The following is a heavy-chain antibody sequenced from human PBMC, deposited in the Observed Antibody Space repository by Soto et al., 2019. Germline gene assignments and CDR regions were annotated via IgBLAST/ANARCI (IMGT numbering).Heavy chain of an antibody. CDR1: GGSISSGDYY. J-gene: IGHJ5*02. CDR3: ARHGFLAVAGLRT. D-gene: IGHD6-19*01. CDR2: IYYSGST. Sequence: QVQLQESGPGLVKPSQTLSLTCTVSGGSISSGDYYWSWIRQPPGKGLEWIGYIYYSGSTYYNPSLRRRVSLAVATSKTQFSLKLSSVTAADTAVYYCARHGFLAVAGLRTWGQGTLVTVSS. V-gene: IGHV4-30-4*01.